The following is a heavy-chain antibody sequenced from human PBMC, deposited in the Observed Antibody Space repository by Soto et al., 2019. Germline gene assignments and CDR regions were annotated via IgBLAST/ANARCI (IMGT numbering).Heavy chain of an antibody. Sequence: QLQLQESGPGLVKPSETLSLTCTVSGGSISSSNYYWGWIRQPPGKGLEWIGSIYYSGSTYYNPSLKSRVTXSXXXPXXQFSLKLSSVTAADTAVYYCATQEVGGSYVYTFDPWGQGTLVTVSS. CDR2: IYYSGST. CDR3: ATQEVGGSYVYTFDP. J-gene: IGHJ5*02. D-gene: IGHD1-26*01. V-gene: IGHV4-39*01. CDR1: GGSISSSNYY.